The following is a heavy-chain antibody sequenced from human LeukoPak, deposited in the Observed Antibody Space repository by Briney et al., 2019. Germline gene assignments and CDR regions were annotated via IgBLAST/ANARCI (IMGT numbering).Heavy chain of an antibody. CDR2: IWYDGSNK. Sequence: PGGSLRLSCAASGFTFSSDGMHWVRQAPGKGLEWVAVIWYDGSNKYYADSVKGRFTISRDNSKNTLYLQMNSLRAEDTAVYYCARGPGVVAAYFDYWGQGTLVTVSS. CDR1: GFTFSSDG. CDR3: ARGPGVVAAYFDY. V-gene: IGHV3-33*08. J-gene: IGHJ4*02. D-gene: IGHD2-15*01.